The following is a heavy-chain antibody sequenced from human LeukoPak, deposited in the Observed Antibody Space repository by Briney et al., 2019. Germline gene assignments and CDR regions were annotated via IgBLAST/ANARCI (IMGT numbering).Heavy chain of an antibody. D-gene: IGHD3-16*01. CDR1: GFTFSSYS. Sequence: PGRSLRLSCAASGFTFSSYSIHWVRQAPGKGLEWVAVISYDGSNKYYADSVKGRFTISRDNSKNTLYLEMNSLRTEDTAVYYCAKWGLQTRNWYFALWGRGTLVTVSS. CDR3: AKWGLQTRNWYFAL. CDR2: ISYDGSNK. V-gene: IGHV3-30*18. J-gene: IGHJ2*01.